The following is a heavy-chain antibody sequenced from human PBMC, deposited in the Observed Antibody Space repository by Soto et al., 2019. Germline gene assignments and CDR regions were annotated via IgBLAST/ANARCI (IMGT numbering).Heavy chain of an antibody. V-gene: IGHV1-18*01. CDR2: ISAYNGNT. Sequence: ASVKVSCKASGYTFTSYGISWVRQAPGQGLEWMGWISAYNGNTNYAQKLQGRVTMTTDTSTSTAYMELRSLRSDDTAVYYCARAPEYSSGWHQFDYWGQGTLVTVSS. CDR3: ARAPEYSSGWHQFDY. CDR1: GYTFTSYG. J-gene: IGHJ4*02. D-gene: IGHD6-19*01.